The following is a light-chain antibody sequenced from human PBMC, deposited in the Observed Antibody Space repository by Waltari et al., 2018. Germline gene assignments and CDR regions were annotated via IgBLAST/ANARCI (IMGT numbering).Light chain of an antibody. CDR2: GNT. CDR1: SSNFGAGYD. CDR3: QSFDSSLSASV. Sequence: QSVLPQPPSMSGAPGQKATIPCTGGSSNFGAGYDVHWYQQFPGTAPKLLIFGNTNRPSGVPGRFSGSRSGTSASLAIAGLQSEDEAVYYCQSFDSSLSASVFGGGTKLTVL. V-gene: IGLV1-40*01. J-gene: IGLJ3*02.